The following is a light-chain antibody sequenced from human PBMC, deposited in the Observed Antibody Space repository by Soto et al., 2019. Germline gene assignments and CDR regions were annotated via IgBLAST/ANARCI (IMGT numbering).Light chain of an antibody. J-gene: IGKJ2*01. CDR1: QRISSR. V-gene: IGKV3D-11*01. Sequence: IVMTQSPSTLSVSLGERATLSCRASQRISSRLAWYQQKRGKAPKLLIYRASNMTSGVPDRFSGSGSGTDFTLTISSLEPEDFAVYYCQQRSNWHPYTFGQGTKVDIK. CDR2: RAS. CDR3: QQRSNWHPYT.